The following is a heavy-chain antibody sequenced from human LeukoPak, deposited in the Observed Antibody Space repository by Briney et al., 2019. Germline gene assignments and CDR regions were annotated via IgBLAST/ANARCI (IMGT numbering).Heavy chain of an antibody. CDR2: ISSSSSTI. CDR3: AREAAAGDYYYMDV. V-gene: IGHV3-48*04. J-gene: IGHJ6*03. D-gene: IGHD6-13*01. Sequence: GGSLRLSCAASGFTFSSYSMNWVRQAPGKGLEWVSYISSSSSTIYYADSVKGRFTISRDNAKNSLYLQMNSLRAEDTAVYYCAREAAAGDYYYMDVWGKGTTVTISS. CDR1: GFTFSSYS.